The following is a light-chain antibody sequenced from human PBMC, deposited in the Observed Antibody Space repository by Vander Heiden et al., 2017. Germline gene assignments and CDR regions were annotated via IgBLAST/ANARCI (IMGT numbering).Light chain of an antibody. CDR3: QQSYRTPWT. V-gene: IGKV1-39*01. J-gene: IGKJ1*01. CDR1: QSITNY. Sequence: QLSHSPSSLSASVRDRVTITCRASQSITNYLNWYQQKPGKAPKLLIYGASSLQSGVPSRFSGSGSGTDFTLTISTLQPEDYATYHCQQSYRTPWTFGQGTKVEIK. CDR2: GAS.